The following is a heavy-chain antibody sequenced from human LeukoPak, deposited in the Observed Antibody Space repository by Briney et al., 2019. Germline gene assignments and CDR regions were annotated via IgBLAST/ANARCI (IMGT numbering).Heavy chain of an antibody. CDR1: GFTFSRFW. D-gene: IGHD3-16*01. Sequence: GGSLRLSCAASGFTFSRFWMNWVRQAPGRGLEWVANIDQSGGRNNYVDSVKGRFTISRDTAKNSLFLEMSSLRADDTAVYFCARDVEGGTFDIWGQGTTVTVSS. CDR2: IDQSGGRN. J-gene: IGHJ3*02. CDR3: ARDVEGGTFDI. V-gene: IGHV3-7*05.